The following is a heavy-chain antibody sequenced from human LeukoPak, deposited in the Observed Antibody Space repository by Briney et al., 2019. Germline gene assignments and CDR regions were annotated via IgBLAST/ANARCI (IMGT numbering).Heavy chain of an antibody. CDR2: IYHSGST. D-gene: IGHD5-18*01. CDR1: GGSISSGGYS. CDR3: AVSLGYSYGYDY. V-gene: IGHV4-30-2*01. J-gene: IGHJ4*02. Sequence: RASQTLSLTCAVSGGSISSGGYSWGWIRQPPGKGLEWIGYIYHSGSTYYNPSLKSRVTISVDRSKNQFSLKLSSVTAADTAVYYCAVSLGYSYGYDYWGQGTLVTVSS.